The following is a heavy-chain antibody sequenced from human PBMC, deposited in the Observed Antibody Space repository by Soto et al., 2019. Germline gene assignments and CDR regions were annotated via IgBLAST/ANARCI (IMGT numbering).Heavy chain of an antibody. D-gene: IGHD3-22*01. J-gene: IGHJ6*02. CDR2: IIPIFGTA. V-gene: IGHV1-69*01. CDR3: ARPTYYYDSSGYYRPDYYYYGMDV. CDR1: GGTFSSYA. Sequence: QVQLVQSGAEVKKPGSSVKVSCKASGGTFSSYAISWVRQAPGQGLEWMGGIIPIFGTANYAQKFQGRVKITADESTSTAYMELSSLRSEDTAVYYCARPTYYYDSSGYYRPDYYYYGMDVWGQGTTVTVSS.